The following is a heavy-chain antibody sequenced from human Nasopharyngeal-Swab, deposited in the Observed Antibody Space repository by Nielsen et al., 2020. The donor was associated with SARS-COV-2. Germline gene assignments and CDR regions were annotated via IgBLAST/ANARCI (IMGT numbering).Heavy chain of an antibody. CDR1: GFTFSSYW. CDR2: IKQDGSEK. Sequence: GESLKISCAASGFTFSSYWMSWVRQAPGKGLEWVANIKQDGSEKYYVDSVKGRFTISRDNAKNSLYLQMNSLRAEDTAVYYCARAHSAPWFGINYFDYWGQGTLVTVSS. V-gene: IGHV3-7*01. J-gene: IGHJ4*02. D-gene: IGHD3-10*01. CDR3: ARAHSAPWFGINYFDY.